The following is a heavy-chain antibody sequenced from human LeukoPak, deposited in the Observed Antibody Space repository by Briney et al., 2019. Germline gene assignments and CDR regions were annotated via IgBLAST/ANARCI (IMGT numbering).Heavy chain of an antibody. J-gene: IGHJ1*01. V-gene: IGHV4-59*01. CDR1: GGSISRNY. D-gene: IGHD6-13*01. CDR2: VYDSGST. Sequence: SETLSLTCTVSGGSISRNYWSWIRQSPGKGLEWIGYVYDSGSTNYNPSLKSRVTISVDTSKNQFSLKLSSVTTADTAVYYCARGSVYTSSWHPYWGQGTLVTVSS. CDR3: ARGSVYTSSWHPY.